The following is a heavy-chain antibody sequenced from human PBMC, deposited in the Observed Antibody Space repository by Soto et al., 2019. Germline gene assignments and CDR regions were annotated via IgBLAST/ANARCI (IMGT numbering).Heavy chain of an antibody. CDR2: LIPIFGTT. V-gene: IGHV1-69*18. CDR1: GDTFSRYP. J-gene: IGHJ4*02. CDR3: ASDGEGHSGYAAL. Sequence: QVLLVQSGAEVKKPGSSVKVSCKASGDTFSRYPISWVRQAPGQGLEWMGTLIPIFGTTNYAQKFQGRVTLTADESTSTAYMDPISLRSEAAAVYYCASDGEGHSGYAALWGQGTLVTVCS. D-gene: IGHD5-12*01.